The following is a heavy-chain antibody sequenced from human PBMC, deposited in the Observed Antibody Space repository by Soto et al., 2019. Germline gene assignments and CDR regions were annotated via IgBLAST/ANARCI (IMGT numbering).Heavy chain of an antibody. CDR1: GYTFTGND. V-gene: IGHV1-2*02. CDR3: ARDGDSSSAFDI. CDR2: INPNSGGT. J-gene: IGHJ3*02. Sequence: QVQLVQSGAEVKKPGASVKVSCKASGYTFTGNDMHWVRQAPGQGLEWMGWINPNSGGTNYAQKFQGRVTVTMDTSISTAYMELSRLRSDDTAVYYCARDGDSSSAFDIWGQGTMVTVSS. D-gene: IGHD6-6*01.